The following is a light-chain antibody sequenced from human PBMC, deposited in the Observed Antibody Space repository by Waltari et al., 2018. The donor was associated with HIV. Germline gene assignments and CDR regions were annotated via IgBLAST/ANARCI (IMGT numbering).Light chain of an antibody. J-gene: IGLJ2*01. CDR3: GTWDTTLSAVV. CDR2: DDD. V-gene: IGLV1-51*01. CDR1: SSNIGNTY. Sequence: QSVLTQPPSVSAAPGETVIISCSGSSSNIGNTYVSCYPQLPGTAPKLFIYDDDLRHSGIPDRFSGSRSGTSATLGITGLQTGDEADYYCGTWDTTLSAVVFGGGTKLTVL.